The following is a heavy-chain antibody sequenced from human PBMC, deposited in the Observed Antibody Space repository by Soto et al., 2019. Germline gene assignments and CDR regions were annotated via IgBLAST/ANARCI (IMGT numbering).Heavy chain of an antibody. V-gene: IGHV3-23*01. D-gene: IGHD4-4*01. CDR1: RFTFSNYA. CDR3: AKCADYIVRYYFDS. CDR2: ISGSGGGT. J-gene: IGHJ4*02. Sequence: EVQLLESGGGLVQPGGSLRLSCAASRFTFSNYAMNWVRQAPGKGLEWVSGISGSGGGTYYADSVKGRFTISRDNSKSKIYLQMNSLRAEDTAIYYCAKCADYIVRYYFDSWGQGTLVIVSS.